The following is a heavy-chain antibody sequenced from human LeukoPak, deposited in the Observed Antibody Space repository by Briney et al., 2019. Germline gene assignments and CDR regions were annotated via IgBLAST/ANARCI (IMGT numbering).Heavy chain of an antibody. CDR3: TNQRELSHFDY. D-gene: IGHD1-26*01. CDR1: GFTFSSYA. Sequence: GGSLRLSCAASGFTFSSYAMSWVRQAPGKGLEWVSAISGSGGSTYYADSVKGRFTISRDNSKNTLYLQMNSLRAEDTAVYYCTNQRELSHFDYWGQGTLVTVSS. J-gene: IGHJ4*02. V-gene: IGHV3-23*01. CDR2: ISGSGGST.